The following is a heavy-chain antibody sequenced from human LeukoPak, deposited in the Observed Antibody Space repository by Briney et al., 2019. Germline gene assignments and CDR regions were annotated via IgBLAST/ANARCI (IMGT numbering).Heavy chain of an antibody. CDR2: ISGSGGST. J-gene: IGHJ4*02. CDR3: AKGWSSSGWYYFDY. Sequence: GGSLRLSCAASGFTFSSYAMSWVRQAPGKGLEWVSAISGSGGSTYYADSVKGRFTISRDNSKNTLYLQTNSLRAEDTAVYYCAKGWSSSGWYYFDYWGQRTLVTVSS. V-gene: IGHV3-23*01. CDR1: GFTFSSYA. D-gene: IGHD6-19*01.